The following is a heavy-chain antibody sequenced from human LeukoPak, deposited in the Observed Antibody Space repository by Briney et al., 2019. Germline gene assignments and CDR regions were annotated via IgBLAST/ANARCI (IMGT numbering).Heavy chain of an antibody. V-gene: IGHV3-48*03. CDR1: GFTFSTYE. Sequence: GGSLRLSCAASGFTFSTYEMNWVHQAPGKGLEWISYISSSGSAINYPDSVRGRFTISRDNAKNSLKLQMNSLRAEDTAVYYCASEGSRYFFDFWGQGILVTVSS. CDR3: ASEGSRYFFDF. CDR2: ISSSGSAI. J-gene: IGHJ4*02.